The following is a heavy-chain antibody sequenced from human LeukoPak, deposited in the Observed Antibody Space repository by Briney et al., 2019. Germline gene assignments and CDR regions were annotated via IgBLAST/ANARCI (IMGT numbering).Heavy chain of an antibody. D-gene: IGHD4-17*01. V-gene: IGHV4-39*01. CDR2: IYYSGNT. J-gene: IGHJ4*02. CDR1: GGSISSSSYY. CDR3: ARHATVTSFTFAH. Sequence: SETLSLTCTVSGGSISSSSYYWGWLRQPPGKGLEWIGSIYYSGNTYYNPSLKSRVTISVDTSKNQFSLELNSVTAADTAVYYCARHATVTSFTFAHWGQGTLVTASS.